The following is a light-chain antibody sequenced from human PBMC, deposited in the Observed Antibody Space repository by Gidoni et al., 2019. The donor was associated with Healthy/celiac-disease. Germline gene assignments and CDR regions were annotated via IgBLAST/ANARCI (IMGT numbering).Light chain of an antibody. CDR1: SSDVGGYNY. Sequence: QSALTQPASVSGSPGQSITISCTGTSSDVGGYNYLSWYQQHPGKAPKLRIYEVSNRPSGVSKRFSGSKSGNTASLTISGLQAEDEADYYCSSYTSSSTVVFGGGTKLTVL. V-gene: IGLV2-14*01. CDR2: EVS. CDR3: SSYTSSSTVV. J-gene: IGLJ2*01.